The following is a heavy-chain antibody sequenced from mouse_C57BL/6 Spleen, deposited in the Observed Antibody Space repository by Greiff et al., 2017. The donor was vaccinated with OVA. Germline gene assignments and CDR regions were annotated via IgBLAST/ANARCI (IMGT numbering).Heavy chain of an antibody. CDR1: GYTFTSYW. CDR2: IYPSDSET. J-gene: IGHJ2*01. D-gene: IGHD2-4*01. CDR3: ARSSYDYDPRDYFDY. Sequence: QVQLQQPGAELVRPGSSVKLSCKASGYTFTSYWMDWVKQRPGQGLEWIGNIYPSDSETHYNQKFKDKATLTVDKSSSTAYMQLSSLTSGDSAVYYGARSSYDYDPRDYFDYWGQGTTLTVSS. V-gene: IGHV1-61*01.